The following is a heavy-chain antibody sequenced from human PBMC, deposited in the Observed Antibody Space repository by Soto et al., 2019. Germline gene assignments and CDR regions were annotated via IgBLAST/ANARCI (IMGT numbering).Heavy chain of an antibody. D-gene: IGHD6-19*01. V-gene: IGHV3-23*01. CDR2: ISGSGGTT. Sequence: GSLRLSCAASGFTLSTYAMFWVRRAPGRGLEWVSAISGSGGTTYYADSMKGRFTISRDNSKNTLYLQMNSLRAEDTAVYYCAKGRDTSTSGWLNWFDPWGQGTRVTVSS. CDR3: AKGRDTSTSGWLNWFDP. J-gene: IGHJ5*02. CDR1: GFTLSTYA.